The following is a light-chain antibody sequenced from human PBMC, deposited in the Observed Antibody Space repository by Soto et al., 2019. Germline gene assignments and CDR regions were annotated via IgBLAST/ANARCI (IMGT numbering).Light chain of an antibody. CDR2: RNN. CDR1: SSNIGDNT. J-gene: IGLJ2*01. CDR3: AAWDDSLNGVV. Sequence: QSVLTQPPSASGTPGQRVTISCSGSSSNIGDNTVNWYQQFPGTAPKLLIHRNNERPSGVPERFSGSKSGTSASLAITGLQSEDEADYYCAAWDDSLNGVVFGGGTKLTVL. V-gene: IGLV1-44*01.